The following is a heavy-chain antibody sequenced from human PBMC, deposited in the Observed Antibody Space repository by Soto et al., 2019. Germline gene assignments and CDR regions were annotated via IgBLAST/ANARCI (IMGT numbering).Heavy chain of an antibody. D-gene: IGHD3-3*01. CDR3: AKDLSFDFWSGYYTTLHYYYGMDV. CDR2: IRGSGDST. V-gene: IGHV3-23*01. CDR1: GFTFSSYA. Sequence: AVSLRLSCAASGFTFSSYAMSWVRQAPGKGLKWVSAIRGSGDSTYYADSVKGRFTISRDNSKNTLSLQMNSLRAEDTAVYYCAKDLSFDFWSGYYTTLHYYYGMDVWGQGTTVTVSS. J-gene: IGHJ6*02.